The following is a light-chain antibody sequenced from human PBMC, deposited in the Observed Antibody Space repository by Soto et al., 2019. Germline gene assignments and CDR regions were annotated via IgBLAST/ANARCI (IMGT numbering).Light chain of an antibody. CDR3: QSYDRRLSGYV. CDR2: GNS. J-gene: IGLJ1*01. V-gene: IGLV1-40*01. CDR1: SSNIGAGYD. Sequence: QSVLTQPPSVSGAPGQRVTISCTGSSSNIGAGYDVHWYQQLPGTAPKLLIYGNSNRPSGVPDRVSGSKSGTSASLAITGLRGEDEADYSCQSYDRRLSGYVFGTGTKLPVL.